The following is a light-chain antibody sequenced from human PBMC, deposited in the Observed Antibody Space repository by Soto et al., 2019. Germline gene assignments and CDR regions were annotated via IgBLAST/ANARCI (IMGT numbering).Light chain of an antibody. CDR2: AVS. J-gene: IGLJ1*01. CDR3: SSYVSSNTLV. Sequence: QSALTQPASVSGSPGQSITISCTGTSGDVGGYNYVSWYQQHPDKAPKLMIYAVSNRPSGVSNRFSASKSGNTASLTISGLQAEDEADYYCSSYVSSNTLVFGTGTKLTVL. CDR1: SGDVGGYNY. V-gene: IGLV2-14*03.